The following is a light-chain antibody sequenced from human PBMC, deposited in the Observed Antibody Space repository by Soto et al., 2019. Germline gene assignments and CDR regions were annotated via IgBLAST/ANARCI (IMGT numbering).Light chain of an antibody. CDR3: QVWDSSSTHYV. Sequence: SYELTQPPSVSVAPGKTASITCGGNNIGSKSVHWYQQRPGQAPVLVIFYDSDRPSGIPERFSGSNSGNTATLTISGVEAGDEADYYCQVWDSSSTHYVFGTGTKLTVL. CDR2: YDS. V-gene: IGLV3-21*04. CDR1: NIGSKS. J-gene: IGLJ1*01.